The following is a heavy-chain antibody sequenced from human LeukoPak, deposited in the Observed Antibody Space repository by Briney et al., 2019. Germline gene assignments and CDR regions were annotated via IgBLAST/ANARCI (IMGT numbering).Heavy chain of an antibody. V-gene: IGHV4-61*01. J-gene: IGHJ4*02. Sequence: PSETLSLTCTVSGGSISSSSYYWSWTRQSPGKGLEWIGFTSYIGKTNSNPSLKSRVTMSMDSSKSQFSLRLTSVTAADTAVYFCARTTGYSSTWELDSWGQGTLVTVSS. CDR3: ARTTGYSSTWELDS. CDR2: TSYIGKT. D-gene: IGHD6-13*01. CDR1: GGSISSSSYY.